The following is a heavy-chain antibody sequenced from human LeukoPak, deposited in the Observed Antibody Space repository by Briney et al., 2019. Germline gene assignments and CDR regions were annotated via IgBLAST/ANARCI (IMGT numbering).Heavy chain of an antibody. D-gene: IGHD2-15*01. V-gene: IGHV3-7*03. Sequence: RPGGSLRLSCTVSGFIFSDSWMAWIRQAPGKGLEWVAIIEKNGSGKNYVDSVKGRFIISRDNAKNSLFLQMDSLKVEDTAIYYCTTDRWYSADHWGQGTLVIVSS. CDR2: IEKNGSGK. CDR3: TTDRWYSADH. J-gene: IGHJ5*02. CDR1: GFIFSDSW.